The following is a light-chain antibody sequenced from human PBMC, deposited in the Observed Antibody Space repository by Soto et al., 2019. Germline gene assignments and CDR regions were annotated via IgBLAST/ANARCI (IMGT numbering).Light chain of an antibody. CDR2: AAS. CDR1: QGISSY. CDR3: QQLNSYPQT. Sequence: DIQLTQSPSFLSASVGDRVTITCRASQGISSYLAWYQQKPGKAPKLLIYAASTLQSGVPSRFSGSGSGTEFTLTISGLQPEDLATYYCQQLNSYPQTFGQGTNLEIK. V-gene: IGKV1-9*01. J-gene: IGKJ2*01.